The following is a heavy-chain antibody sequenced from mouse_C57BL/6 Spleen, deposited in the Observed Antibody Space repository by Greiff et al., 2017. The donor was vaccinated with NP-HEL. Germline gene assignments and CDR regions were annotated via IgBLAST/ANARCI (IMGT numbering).Heavy chain of an antibody. CDR2: INPNNVGT. CDR3: ASYDGYYQDY. Sequence: VQLQQSGPELVKPGASVKMSCKASGYTFTDYNMHWVTQSHGKSLEWIGYINPNNVGTSYNQKFKGKATLTVNKSSSTAYMELRSLTSEDSAVYYCASYDGYYQDYWGQGTTLTVSS. D-gene: IGHD2-3*01. J-gene: IGHJ2*01. CDR1: GYTFTDYN. V-gene: IGHV1-22*01.